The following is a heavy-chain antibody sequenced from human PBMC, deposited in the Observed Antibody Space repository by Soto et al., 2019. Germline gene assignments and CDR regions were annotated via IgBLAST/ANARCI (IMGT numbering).Heavy chain of an antibody. V-gene: IGHV4-34*01. D-gene: IGHD6-19*01. CDR1: GGSFSGYY. J-gene: IGHJ4*02. Sequence: QVQLQQWGAGLLKPSETLSLTCAVYGGSFSGYYWSWIRQPPGKGLEWIGEINHSGSTNYNPSLKNRVTLSVDQSKNQFPLKLSSVTAADTAVYYCARARSSGWYGKGAYFDYWGQGTLVTVSS. CDR2: INHSGST. CDR3: ARARSSGWYGKGAYFDY.